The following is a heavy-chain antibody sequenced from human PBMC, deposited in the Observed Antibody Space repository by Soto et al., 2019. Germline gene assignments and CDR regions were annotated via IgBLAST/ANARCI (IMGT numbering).Heavy chain of an antibody. J-gene: IGHJ4*02. Sequence: GESLKISCSASGLTFISYAMHWVRQAPGKGLEYVSAISSNGGSTYYADSVKGRFTIYRDNTKNTLYLQMSSLRAEDTAVYYCVKWGMTDIDYWGQGTLVTVSS. V-gene: IGHV3-64D*09. CDR1: GLTFISYA. CDR3: VKWGMTDIDY. D-gene: IGHD3-16*01. CDR2: ISSNGGST.